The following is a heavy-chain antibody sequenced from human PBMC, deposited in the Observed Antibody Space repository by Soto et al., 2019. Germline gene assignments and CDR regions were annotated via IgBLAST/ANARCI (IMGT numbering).Heavy chain of an antibody. V-gene: IGHV3-23*01. CDR2: ISGSGGST. D-gene: IGHD3-22*01. Sequence: EVQLLESGGGLVQPGGSLRLSCAASGFTFSSYAMSWVRQAPGKGLEWVSAISGSGGSTYYADSVKGRFTISRDNSKNTLYLQRNSLRAEDTAVYYCAKDPLSGYHQIYYFDYWGQGTLVTVSS. CDR1: GFTFSSYA. CDR3: AKDPLSGYHQIYYFDY. J-gene: IGHJ4*02.